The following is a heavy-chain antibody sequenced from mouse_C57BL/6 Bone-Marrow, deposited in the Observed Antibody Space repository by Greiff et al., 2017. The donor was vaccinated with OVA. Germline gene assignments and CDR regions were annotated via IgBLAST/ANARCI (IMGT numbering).Heavy chain of an antibody. J-gene: IGHJ2*01. CDR2: ISSGSSTI. CDR1: GFTFSDYG. D-gene: IGHD2-4*01. Sequence: EVKLVESGGGLVKPGGSLKLSCAASGFTFSDYGMHWVRQAPEKGLEWVAYISSGSSTIYYADTVKGRFTIARDNAKNTLFLQMTSLKSEDAAMYYCARGLRQRNFDDWGQGTTLTVSS. CDR3: ARGLRQRNFDD. V-gene: IGHV5-17*01.